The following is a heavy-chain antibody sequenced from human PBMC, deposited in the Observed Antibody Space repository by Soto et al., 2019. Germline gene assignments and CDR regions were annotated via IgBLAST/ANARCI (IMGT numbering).Heavy chain of an antibody. Sequence: PSETLSLTCSISGGPISSGPYSWGWIRQPPGKGLEWIGTFHYSGRTYYSPSLESRVTISVDTSKNQFSLKVSSVTAADTAVFYCARLAGYCSGTSCYGYYGMDVRGPGTTVTVS. V-gene: IGHV4-39*01. J-gene: IGHJ6*02. CDR2: FHYSGRT. CDR1: GGPISSGPYS. D-gene: IGHD2-2*01. CDR3: ARLAGYCSGTSCYGYYGMDV.